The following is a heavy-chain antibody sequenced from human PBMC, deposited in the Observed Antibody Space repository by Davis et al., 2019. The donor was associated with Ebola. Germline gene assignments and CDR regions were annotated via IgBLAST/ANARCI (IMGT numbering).Heavy chain of an antibody. CDR3: ARELLDYSKNKLYYYYGMDV. Sequence: AASVKVSCKASGGTFSSNAISWVRQAPGQGLEWMGGIIPIFGTANYAQKFQGRVTITADESTSTAYMELSSLRSEDSAVFYFARELLDYSKNKLYYYYGMDVWGQGTTVTVSS. D-gene: IGHD4-11*01. V-gene: IGHV1-69*13. CDR2: IIPIFGTA. J-gene: IGHJ6*02. CDR1: GGTFSSNA.